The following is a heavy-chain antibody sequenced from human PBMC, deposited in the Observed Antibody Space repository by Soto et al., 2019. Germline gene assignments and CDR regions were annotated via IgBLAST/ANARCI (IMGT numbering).Heavy chain of an antibody. D-gene: IGHD6-6*01. CDR1: GFTFNHYG. V-gene: IGHV3-23*01. J-gene: IGHJ4*02. CDR2: ISGSGGTT. Sequence: PGGSLRLSCAASGFTFNHYGMAWVRQAPGKGLEWVSVISGSGGTTYYADSVKGRFTISRDNSKSTVYLQMNSLRVEDTALYSCAKVIVLGASTIEFWGPGTLVTSPQ. CDR3: AKVIVLGASTIEF.